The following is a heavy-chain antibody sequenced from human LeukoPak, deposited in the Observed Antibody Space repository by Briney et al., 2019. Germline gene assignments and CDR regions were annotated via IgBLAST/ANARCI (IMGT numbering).Heavy chain of an antibody. CDR1: GYSFTSYW. D-gene: IGHD3-10*01. CDR2: IYPGDSDT. V-gene: IGHV5-51*01. CDR3: ARPVMVRGDINYFDY. J-gene: IGHJ4*02. Sequence: GESLKISCKGSGYSFTSYWIGWVRQMPGKGLEWMGIIYPGDSDTRYSPSFQGQVTISADKSISTAYLQWSSLKASDTAMYYCARPVMVRGDINYFDYWGQGTLVTVSS.